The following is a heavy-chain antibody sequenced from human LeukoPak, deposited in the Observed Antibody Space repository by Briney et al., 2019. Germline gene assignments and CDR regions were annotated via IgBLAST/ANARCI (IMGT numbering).Heavy chain of an antibody. CDR2: INTDGTVT. D-gene: IGHD6-19*01. Sequence: GGSLRLSCAASGFTFSKYWMLWVRQAPGKGLESVSRINTDGTVTTYADSVKGRFTVSRDNADNTMFLQMNSVRGEDTAVYYCATKQWLAPPPDSWGEGTPVTVSS. J-gene: IGHJ4*02. CDR3: ATKQWLAPPPDS. V-gene: IGHV3-74*01. CDR1: GFTFSKYW.